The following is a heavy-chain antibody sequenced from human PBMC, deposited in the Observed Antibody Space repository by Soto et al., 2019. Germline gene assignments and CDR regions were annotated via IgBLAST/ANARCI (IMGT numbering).Heavy chain of an antibody. CDR1: DGSFTDSY. D-gene: IGHD2-15*01. Sequence: SETLSLTCAASDGSFTDSYWSWIRQPPGKGLEWIGEVNHAGHTNYNPSLKSRVTISVDASKTQFSLNLTSVTAADTAVYYCAKEVVAGTNWFDPWGQGTLVTVSS. V-gene: IGHV4-34*01. CDR2: VNHAGHT. J-gene: IGHJ5*02. CDR3: AKEVVAGTNWFDP.